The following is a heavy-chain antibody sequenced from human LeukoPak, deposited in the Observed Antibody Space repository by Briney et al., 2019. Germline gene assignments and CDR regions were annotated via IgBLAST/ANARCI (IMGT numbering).Heavy chain of an antibody. CDR1: GYTFTSYY. D-gene: IGHD2-8*01. J-gene: IGHJ4*02. CDR2: INPSGGST. CDR3: ARGGDIVLMVYAVPSSDFAY. Sequence: ASVKVSCKASGYTFTSYYMHWVRQAPGQGLEWMGVINPSGGSTSYHQKFQGRVTMTRDTSTSTVYMELSRLRSEDTAVYYCARGGDIVLMVYAVPSSDFAYWGQGTLVTVSS. V-gene: IGHV1-46*01.